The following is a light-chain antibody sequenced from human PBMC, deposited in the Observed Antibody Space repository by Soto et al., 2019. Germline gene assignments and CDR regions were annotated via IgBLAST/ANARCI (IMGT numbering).Light chain of an antibody. CDR1: QSVTNSY. J-gene: IGKJ1*01. Sequence: EIVLTQSPGTLSLSPGERATLSCRASQSVTNSYLAWYRQKPGQAPRLLLYGASSRATGIPDRFSGSGSGTDFTLTISRLEPEDFAVYYCQQYGSSRTFGQGTKVDIK. CDR2: GAS. V-gene: IGKV3-20*01. CDR3: QQYGSSRT.